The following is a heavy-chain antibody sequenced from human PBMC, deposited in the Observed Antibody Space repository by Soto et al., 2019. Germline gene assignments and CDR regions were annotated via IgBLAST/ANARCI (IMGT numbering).Heavy chain of an antibody. V-gene: IGHV3-43*01. J-gene: IGHJ6*02. D-gene: IGHD3-3*01. CDR3: ARGLRLEAIFGAAITSGMDV. CDR1: GFTFDDYT. Sequence: PGGSLRLSCAASGFTFDDYTMHWVRQAPGKGLEWVSLISWDGGSTYYADSVKGRFTISRDNAKNSLYLQMNSLRAEDTAVYYCARGLRLEAIFGAAITSGMDVWGQGTTLTVSS. CDR2: ISWDGGST.